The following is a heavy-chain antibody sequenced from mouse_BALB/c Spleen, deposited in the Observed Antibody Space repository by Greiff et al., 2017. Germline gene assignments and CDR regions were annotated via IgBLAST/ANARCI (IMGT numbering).Heavy chain of an antibody. J-gene: IGHJ3*01. CDR1: GFTFSSFG. Sequence: EVHLVESGGGLVQPGGSRKLSCAASGFTFSSFGMHWVRQAPEKGLEWVAYISSGSSTIYYADTVKGRFTISRDNPKNTLFLQMTSLRSEDTAMYYCASITTVVATPYWGQGTLVTVSA. CDR2: ISSGSSTI. V-gene: IGHV5-17*02. D-gene: IGHD1-1*01. CDR3: ASITTVVATPY.